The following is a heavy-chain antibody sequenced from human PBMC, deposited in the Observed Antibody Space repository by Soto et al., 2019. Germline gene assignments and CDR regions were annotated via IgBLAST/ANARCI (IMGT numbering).Heavy chain of an antibody. CDR3: ARLGRYYQSFVN. CDR2: IYYSGST. Sequence: SETLSLTCTVSGGSLSSGAYYWSWIRQHPGKGLEWIGYIYYSGSTYYNPSLESRVTLSVDTSTKQFSLKLDSVTAADTAVYFFARLGRYYQSFVNWGQGILVNGFS. CDR1: GGSLSSGAYY. D-gene: IGHD3-10*01. V-gene: IGHV4-31*03. J-gene: IGHJ4*02.